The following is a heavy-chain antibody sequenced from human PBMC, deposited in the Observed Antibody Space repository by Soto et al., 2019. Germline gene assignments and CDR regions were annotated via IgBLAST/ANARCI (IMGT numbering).Heavy chain of an antibody. CDR1: GFTFSSYS. V-gene: IGHV3-48*04. Sequence: GALRLSCAASGFTFSSYSMNWVRQAPGKGLEWVSYISSSSSTIYYADSAKGRFIISRDNAKNSLYLQMNSLRAEDTAVYYCARRGPGTYFDYWGQGTLVTVSS. D-gene: IGHD6-13*01. CDR3: ARRGPGTYFDY. J-gene: IGHJ4*02. CDR2: ISSSSSTI.